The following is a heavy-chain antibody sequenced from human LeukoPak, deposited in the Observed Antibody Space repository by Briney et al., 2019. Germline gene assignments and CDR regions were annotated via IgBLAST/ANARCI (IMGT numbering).Heavy chain of an antibody. CDR2: INHSGST. V-gene: IGHV4-34*01. D-gene: IGHD6-13*01. J-gene: IGHJ4*02. CDR1: GGSFSGYY. CDR3: ARGVGRPAAGIHFGY. Sequence: PSETLSLTCAVYGGSFSGYYWSWIRQPPGKGLEWIGEINHSGSTNYNPSLKSRVTISVDTSKNQFSLKLSSVTAADTAVYYCARGVGRPAAGIHFGYWGQGTLVTVSS.